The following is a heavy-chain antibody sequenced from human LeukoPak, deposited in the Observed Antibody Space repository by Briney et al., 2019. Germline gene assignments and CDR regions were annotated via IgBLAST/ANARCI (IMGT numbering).Heavy chain of an antibody. D-gene: IGHD3-10*01. Sequence: ASVKVSCKASGCTFTSYDINWVRQATGQGLEWMGWMNPNSGNTGYAQKFQGRVTMTRNTSISTTYMELSSLRSEDTAVYYCARDYYYGSGSYYRGGWFDPWGQGTLVTVSS. J-gene: IGHJ5*02. CDR2: MNPNSGNT. V-gene: IGHV1-8*01. CDR3: ARDYYYGSGSYYRGGWFDP. CDR1: GCTFTSYD.